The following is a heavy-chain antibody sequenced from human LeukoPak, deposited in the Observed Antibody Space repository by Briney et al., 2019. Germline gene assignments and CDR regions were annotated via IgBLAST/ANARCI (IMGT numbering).Heavy chain of an antibody. Sequence: GGSLRLSCAASGFTFGNYWMHWVRQAPGKGLVWVSRINTDGSSTSYVDSVKGRFTISRDNAKNTLYLQMNNLRAEDTAVYYCARDLAWGAFDYWGQGILVAVSS. CDR3: ARDLAWGAFDY. CDR1: GFTFGNYW. V-gene: IGHV3-74*01. D-gene: IGHD7-27*01. CDR2: INTDGSST. J-gene: IGHJ4*02.